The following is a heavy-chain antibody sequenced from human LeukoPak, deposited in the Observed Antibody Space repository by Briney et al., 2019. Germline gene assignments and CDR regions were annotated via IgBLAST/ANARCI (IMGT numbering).Heavy chain of an antibody. V-gene: IGHV3-33*08. CDR1: GFTFSSYG. CDR2: IWSDGSQK. J-gene: IGHJ4*02. Sequence: PGGSLRLSCAASGFTFSSYGMHWVRQAPGKGLEWVAVIWSDGSQKYYADSVKGRFTISRDNSKETLDLQMNSLRAEDTALYYCVRRGSKTCDFDYWGQGTLVIVSP. CDR3: VRRGSKTCDFDY. D-gene: IGHD3-16*01.